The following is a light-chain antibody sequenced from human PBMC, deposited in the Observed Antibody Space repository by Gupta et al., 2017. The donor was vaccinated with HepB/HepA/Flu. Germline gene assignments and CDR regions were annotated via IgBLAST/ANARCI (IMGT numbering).Light chain of an antibody. CDR1: STDVGGYDY. CDR3: SSYTGSNTVV. J-gene: IGLJ2*01. CDR2: DVS. V-gene: IGLV2-14*03. Sequence: QSALTQPASVSGSRGPSITISCTGTSTDVGGYDYVSWYQQHPGKVPKLMIYDVSHRPSGVSNRFSGSKSGNTASLTISGLQDADEADYYCSSYTGSNTVVFGGGTRLTVL.